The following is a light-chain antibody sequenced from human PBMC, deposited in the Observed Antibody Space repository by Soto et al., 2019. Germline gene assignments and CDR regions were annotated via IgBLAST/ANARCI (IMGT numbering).Light chain of an antibody. Sequence: EIVMTQSPVTLSVSPGERATLSCRASQSVSSNLAWYQQKPGQAPRLLIYGASTRATGIPARFSGSGSGTEFTLTISRLQSEDFEVYYCQQYNNWGTFGQGTKVEIK. V-gene: IGKV3-15*01. CDR2: GAS. CDR3: QQYNNWGT. CDR1: QSVSSN. J-gene: IGKJ1*01.